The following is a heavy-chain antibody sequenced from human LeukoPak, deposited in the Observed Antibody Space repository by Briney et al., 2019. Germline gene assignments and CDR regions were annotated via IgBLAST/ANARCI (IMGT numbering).Heavy chain of an antibody. Sequence: GSLRLSCAASGFTFITYSMNWVRQAPGKGLEWVSYISSSSTTIYYADSVKGRFTISRDNAKNSLYLQMSSLRAEDTAVYYCASLSWDSSGEPYWGQGTLVTVSS. CDR2: ISSSSTTI. J-gene: IGHJ4*02. V-gene: IGHV3-48*01. D-gene: IGHD3-22*01. CDR3: ASLSWDSSGEPY. CDR1: GFTFITYS.